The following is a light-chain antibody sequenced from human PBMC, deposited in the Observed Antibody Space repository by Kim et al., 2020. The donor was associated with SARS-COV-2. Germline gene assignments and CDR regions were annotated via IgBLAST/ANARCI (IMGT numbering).Light chain of an antibody. CDR2: LNSDGSH. Sequence: PVKLTCTLSSGHSSYAIAWHQQQPEKGPRYLMKLNSDGSHSKGDGIPDRFSGSSSGAERYLTISSLQSEDEADYYCQTWGTGTVVFGGGTQLTVL. J-gene: IGLJ2*01. CDR3: QTWGTGTVV. V-gene: IGLV4-69*01. CDR1: SGHSSYA.